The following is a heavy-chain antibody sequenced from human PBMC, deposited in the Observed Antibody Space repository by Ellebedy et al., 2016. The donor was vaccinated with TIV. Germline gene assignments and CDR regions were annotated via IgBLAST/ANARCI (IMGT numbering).Heavy chain of an antibody. Sequence: GESLKISXAASGFTFSSYSMNWVRQAPGKGLEWVAVIWYDGSNKYYADSVKGRFTISRDNSKNTLYLQMNSLRAEDTAVYYCARDPGGTDAFDIWGQGTMVTVSS. J-gene: IGHJ3*02. D-gene: IGHD4-23*01. CDR3: ARDPGGTDAFDI. CDR1: GFTFSSYS. CDR2: IWYDGSNK. V-gene: IGHV3-33*08.